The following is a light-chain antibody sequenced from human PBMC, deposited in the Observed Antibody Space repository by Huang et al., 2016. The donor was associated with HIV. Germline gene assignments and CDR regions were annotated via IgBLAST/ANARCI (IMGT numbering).Light chain of an antibody. CDR3: QQYYSTPWT. V-gene: IGKV1-NL1*01. CDR2: AAS. Sequence: DIQMTQSPSSLSASVGDRVTITCRASQGISDSLAWYQQKVGKAPNLLLYAASRLKSGVPSRFSVGGSGTDYTLIISSLQPEDFATYYCQQYYSTPWTFGLGTKVEIK. J-gene: IGKJ1*01. CDR1: QGISDS.